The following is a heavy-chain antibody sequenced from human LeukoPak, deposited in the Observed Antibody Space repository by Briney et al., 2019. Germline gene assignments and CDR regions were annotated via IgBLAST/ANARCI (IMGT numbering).Heavy chain of an antibody. CDR1: GFTFSDYY. D-gene: IGHD3-16*02. CDR3: ARDRFMITFGGVIEFDY. CDR2: ISSSSTI. V-gene: IGHV3-69-1*02. Sequence: GGSLRLSCAASGFTFSDYYMNWVRQAPGKGLEGVSSISSSSTIYYADSVKGRFTISRDNAKNSLYLQMNSLRAEDTAVYYCARDRFMITFGGVIEFDYWGQGTLVTVSS. J-gene: IGHJ4*02.